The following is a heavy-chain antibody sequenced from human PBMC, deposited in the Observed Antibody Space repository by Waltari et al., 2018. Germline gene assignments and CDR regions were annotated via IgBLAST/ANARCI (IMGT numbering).Heavy chain of an antibody. CDR2: NYYSGRA. D-gene: IGHD2-2*01. CDR1: GGPISSSSYY. J-gene: IGHJ3*02. CDR3: ASNSGHSQYCRSTSCYQDEAFDI. Sequence: QLQLQESGPGLAQPSETLSLTCTVSGGPISSSSYYWGWIRQPPGKGLEWIVSNYYSGRAYYNPSLEVRFTISVDTSKNQFALKLSSVAAAGTAVYYWASNSGHSQYCRSTSCYQDEAFDIWGQGTMVTVSS. V-gene: IGHV4-39*07.